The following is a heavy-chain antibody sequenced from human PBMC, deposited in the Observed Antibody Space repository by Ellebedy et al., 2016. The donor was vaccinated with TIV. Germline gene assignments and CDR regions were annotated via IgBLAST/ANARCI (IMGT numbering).Heavy chain of an antibody. CDR1: GYTFTSHG. CDR3: ARVITSPGANKIDY. D-gene: IGHD2-21*01. V-gene: IGHV1-18*04. CDR2: ISVHTDST. Sequence: AASVKVSCKAAGYTFTSHGISWVRQAPGQGLEWMGWISVHTDSTNYAQKFQGRVAMTRDTSTSTAYMELRSLRSDDTAVYYCARVITSPGANKIDYWGQGVLVTVSS. J-gene: IGHJ4*02.